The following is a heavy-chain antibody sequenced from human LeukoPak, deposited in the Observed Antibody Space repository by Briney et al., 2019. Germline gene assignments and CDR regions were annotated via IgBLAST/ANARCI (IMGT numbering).Heavy chain of an antibody. D-gene: IGHD6-19*01. CDR3: ARDRAGSGSDY. Sequence: GVSVKVSCKASGGTFSSYAISWVRQAPGQGLEWMGRIIPILGIANYAQKFQGRVTITADKSTSTAYMELSSLRSEDTAVYYCARDRAGSGSDYWGQGTLVTVSS. V-gene: IGHV1-69*04. CDR1: GGTFSSYA. CDR2: IIPILGIA. J-gene: IGHJ4*02.